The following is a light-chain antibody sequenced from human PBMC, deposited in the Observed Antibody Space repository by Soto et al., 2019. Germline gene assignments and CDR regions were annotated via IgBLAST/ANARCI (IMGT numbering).Light chain of an antibody. Sequence: EIVMTQSPGTLSLSPGERATLSCRASQIVRHTYLAWYQQKPGQAPRLLIYDASNMDTGIPDRFSGSGSATDFTLTISSLEPEDFAVYYCQQCYTSPLTFGGGTTVEL. V-gene: IGKV3-20*01. CDR3: QQCYTSPLT. J-gene: IGKJ4*01. CDR1: QIVRHTY. CDR2: DAS.